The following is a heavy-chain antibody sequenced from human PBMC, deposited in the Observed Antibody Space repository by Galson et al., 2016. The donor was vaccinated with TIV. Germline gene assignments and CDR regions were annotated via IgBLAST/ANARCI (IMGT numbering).Heavy chain of an antibody. D-gene: IGHD5-18*01. CDR3: ARSGYSYGLVGLRSSFWSLDI. CDR1: GYTFMDYS. CDR2: INRDDGDT. J-gene: IGHJ2*01. V-gene: IGHV1-18*01. Sequence: SVKVSCKASGYTFMDYSVSWVRQAPGQGLEWVARINRDDGDTYFAQKFQGRVTITTDTATNTVYLELSNLRSDDTAIYYCARSGYSYGLVGLRSSFWSLDIWGRGTLVTVSS.